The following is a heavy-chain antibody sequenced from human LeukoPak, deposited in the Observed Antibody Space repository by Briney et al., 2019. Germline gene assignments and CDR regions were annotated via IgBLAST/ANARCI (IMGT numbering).Heavy chain of an antibody. CDR1: GFTFSSYG. CDR2: IRYDGSNK. D-gene: IGHD3-10*01. V-gene: IGHV3-30*02. Sequence: WGSLRLSCAASGFTFSSYGMHWVRQAPGKGLEWVAFIRYDGSNKYYADSVKGRFTISRDNSKNTLYLQMNSLRAEDTAVYYCAKVPYGSGSYYYYYYMDVWGKGTTVTISS. J-gene: IGHJ6*03. CDR3: AKVPYGSGSYYYYYYMDV.